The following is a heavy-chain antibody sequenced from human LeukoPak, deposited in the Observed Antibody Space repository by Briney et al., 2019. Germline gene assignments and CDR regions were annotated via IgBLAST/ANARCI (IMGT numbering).Heavy chain of an antibody. CDR1: GFTFSSYW. CDR3: ARSLFSSGWYLYYFDY. CDR2: IKQDGSEK. V-gene: IGHV3-7*01. J-gene: IGHJ4*02. Sequence: GGSLRLSCAASGFTFSSYWMSWVRQAPGKGLEWVANIKQDGSEKYYVDSVKGRFTISRDNAKNSLYLQMNSLRAEDTAVYYCARSLFSSGWYLYYFDYWGQGTLVTVSS. D-gene: IGHD6-19*01.